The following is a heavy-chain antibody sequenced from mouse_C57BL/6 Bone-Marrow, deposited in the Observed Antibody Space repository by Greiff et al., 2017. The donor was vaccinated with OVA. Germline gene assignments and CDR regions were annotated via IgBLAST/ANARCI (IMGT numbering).Heavy chain of an antibody. Sequence: QVQLQQSGAELAKPGASVKLSCKASGYTFTSYWVHWVKQRPGQGLEWIGYINPSSGYTKYNQKFKDKATLTADKSSSTAYMQLSSLTYEDSAVYYCARSDLLWLRRFAYWGQGTLVTVSA. V-gene: IGHV1-7*01. CDR1: GYTFTSYW. D-gene: IGHD2-2*01. CDR2: INPSSGYT. J-gene: IGHJ3*01. CDR3: ARSDLLWLRRFAY.